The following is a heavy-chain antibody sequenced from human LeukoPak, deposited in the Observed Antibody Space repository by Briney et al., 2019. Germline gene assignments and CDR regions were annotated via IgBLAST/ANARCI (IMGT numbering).Heavy chain of an antibody. CDR3: ARALEWEHTLRS. J-gene: IGHJ5*02. CDR1: GYTFTSYA. D-gene: IGHD1-26*01. Sequence: ASVKVSCKASGYTFTSYAMNWVRQAPGQGLEWMGWISAYNGNTNYAQKLQGRVTMTTDTSTSTAYMELRSLRSDDTAVYYCARALEWEHTLRSWGQGTLVTVSS. CDR2: ISAYNGNT. V-gene: IGHV1-18*01.